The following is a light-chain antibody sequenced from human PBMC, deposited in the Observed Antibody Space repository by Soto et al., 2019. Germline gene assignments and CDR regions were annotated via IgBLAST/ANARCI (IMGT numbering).Light chain of an antibody. CDR1: QSISSNY. Sequence: EIVLTQSPGTLSLSPGERATLSCRASQSISSNYLAWYQQKLGQAPRLLIYAASSRAIGIPDRFSGSGSGTDFNLTISRLEPEDFEVYYCQRYDSSLYTFGQGTKLEIK. J-gene: IGKJ2*01. CDR3: QRYDSSLYT. CDR2: AAS. V-gene: IGKV3-20*01.